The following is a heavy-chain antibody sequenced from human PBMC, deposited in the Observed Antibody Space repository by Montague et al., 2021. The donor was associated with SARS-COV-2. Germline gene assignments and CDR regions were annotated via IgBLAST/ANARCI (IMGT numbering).Heavy chain of an antibody. D-gene: IGHD3-10*01. CDR3: ARVMRGYYYGLGVSAHFDY. CDR2: ISYSGST. Sequence: SETLSLTCTVSGGSISSYYWSWIRQPPGRGLQWIGYISYSGSTNYNPSLKSRVTISVDTSKNQFSLKLSSVTAADTAVYYCARVMRGYYYGLGVSAHFDYWGQGTLVTVSS. V-gene: IGHV4-59*01. CDR1: GGSISSYY. J-gene: IGHJ4*02.